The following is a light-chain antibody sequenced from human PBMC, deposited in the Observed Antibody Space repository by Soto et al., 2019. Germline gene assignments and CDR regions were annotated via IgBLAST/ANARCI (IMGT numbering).Light chain of an antibody. V-gene: IGKV1-39*01. CDR2: AAS. CDR3: QQSYSNPIT. J-gene: IGKJ5*01. CDR1: QSISSY. Sequence: DIQMTQSPSSLSASVRDRVTITCRASQSISSYLNWYQQKPRKAPKLLIYAASSLQSGVPSRFIGSGSGTDFTHTISSLQPGDFATYYCQQSYSNPITFGQGTRLEIK.